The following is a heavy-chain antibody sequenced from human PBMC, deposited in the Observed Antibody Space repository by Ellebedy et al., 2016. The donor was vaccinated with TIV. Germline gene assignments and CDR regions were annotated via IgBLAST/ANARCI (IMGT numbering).Heavy chain of an antibody. J-gene: IGHJ4*02. CDR2: INGDGTTT. Sequence: PGGSLRLSCAVSGFTFSSYWMQWVRHAPGKGLVWVSGINGDGTTTTYADSVKGRFTISRDNAKNTLYLQMNSLRVEDTAVYFCARRKREGDYDYFGFDHWGQGTLVTVSS. D-gene: IGHD5-12*01. CDR3: ARRKREGDYDYFGFDH. CDR1: GFTFSSYW. V-gene: IGHV3-74*03.